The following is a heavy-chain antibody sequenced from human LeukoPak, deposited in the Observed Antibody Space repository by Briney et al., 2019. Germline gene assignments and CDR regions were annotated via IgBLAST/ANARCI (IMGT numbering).Heavy chain of an antibody. V-gene: IGHV3-48*04. CDR3: ARSGYCTSTSCLNGRGAFDI. J-gene: IGHJ3*02. CDR1: GFTFSSYS. CDR2: ISSSSSPI. Sequence: GGSLRLSCAASGFTFSSYSMNWVRQAPGKGLEGVSYISSSSSPIYYADSVKGRFTISRDNAKNSLSLQMNSLRAEDTAVYYCARSGYCTSTSCLNGRGAFDIWGQGTMVTVSS. D-gene: IGHD2-2*01.